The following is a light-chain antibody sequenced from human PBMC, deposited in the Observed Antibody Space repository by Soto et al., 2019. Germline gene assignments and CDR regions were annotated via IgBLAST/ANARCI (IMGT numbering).Light chain of an antibody. J-gene: IGLJ1*01. CDR3: QSYDSSLSGYV. Sequence: QSVLTQPPSVSGAPGRRVTISCTVSSSNIGAGYDVHWYQQLPGTAPKLLIYGNSNRPSGVPDRFSGSKSGTSASLAITGLQAEDEADYYCQSYDSSLSGYVFGTGTKVTVL. CDR1: SSNIGAGYD. CDR2: GNS. V-gene: IGLV1-40*01.